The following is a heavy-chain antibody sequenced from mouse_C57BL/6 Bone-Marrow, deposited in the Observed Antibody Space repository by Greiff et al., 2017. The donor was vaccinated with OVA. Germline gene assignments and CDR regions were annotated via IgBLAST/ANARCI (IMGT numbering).Heavy chain of an antibody. D-gene: IGHD2-3*01. J-gene: IGHJ4*01. CDR1: GYAFTNYL. V-gene: IGHV1-54*01. CDR2: INPGSGGT. CDR3: ARSGDGYYGYYAMDD. Sequence: VQLQQSGAELVRPGTSVKVSCKASGYAFTNYLIEWVKQRPGQGLEWIGVINPGSGGTNYNEKFKGKATLTADKSSSTAYMQLSSLTSEDSAVYFCARSGDGYYGYYAMDDWGQGTSVTVSS.